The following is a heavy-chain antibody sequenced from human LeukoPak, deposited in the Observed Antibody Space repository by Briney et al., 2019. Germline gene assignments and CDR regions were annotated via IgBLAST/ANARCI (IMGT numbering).Heavy chain of an antibody. CDR3: ARDIVVVPAATDWFDP. D-gene: IGHD2-2*01. V-gene: IGHV1-18*01. CDR2: ISAYNGNT. J-gene: IGHJ5*02. CDR1: GYTFTSYG. Sequence: ASXKVSCKASGYTFTSYGISWVRQAPGQGLEWMGWISAYNGNTNYAQKLQGRVTMTTDTSTSTAYMELRSLRSDDTAVYYCARDIVVVPAATDWFDPWGQGTLVTVSS.